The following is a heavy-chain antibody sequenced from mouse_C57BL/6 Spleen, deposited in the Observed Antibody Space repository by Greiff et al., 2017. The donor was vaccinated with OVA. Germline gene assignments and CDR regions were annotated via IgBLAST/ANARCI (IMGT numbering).Heavy chain of an antibody. CDR1: GYTFTSYW. CDR2: IHPSSGST. J-gene: IGHJ3*01. D-gene: IGHD3-3*01. V-gene: IGHV1-64*01. Sequence: QVQLQQPGAELVKPGASVKLSCKASGYTFTSYWMHWVKQRPGQGLEWIGMIHPSSGSTNYNEKFKSKANLTVDKTTSTAYMQLSSLKSEDSAVYSSAIGDVAYWGQGTLVTVSA. CDR3: AIGDVAY.